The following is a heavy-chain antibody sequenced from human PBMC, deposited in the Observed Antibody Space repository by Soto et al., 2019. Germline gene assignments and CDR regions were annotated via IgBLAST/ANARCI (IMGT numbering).Heavy chain of an antibody. Sequence: PSETLSLTCAVSGGSISSGGYYWSWVRQPPGKRPEWIAYIYNGGTTNYNPSLKSRLTISLDTSKNQFSLKLSSVTAADTAVYFCARGGPSSKWLDPWGQGIQVTVSS. CDR3: ARGGPSSKWLDP. CDR2: IYNGGTT. V-gene: IGHV4-61*08. CDR1: GGSISSGGYY. J-gene: IGHJ5*02.